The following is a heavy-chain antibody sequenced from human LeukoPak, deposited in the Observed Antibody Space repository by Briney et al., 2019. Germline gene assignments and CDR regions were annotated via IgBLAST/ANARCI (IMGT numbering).Heavy chain of an antibody. V-gene: IGHV4-4*07. J-gene: IGHJ5*02. CDR2: IYTGGRI. D-gene: IGHD6-13*01. Sequence: SETLSLTCTVSGGSISNYYWIWIRQPAGEGLEWIGRIYTGGRIDSNPSLKSRVTMSVDTSKNQFSLKLTSVTAADTAVYFCAQLYSDSWSRVDPWGQGTLVTVSS. CDR1: GGSISNYY. CDR3: AQLYSDSWSRVDP.